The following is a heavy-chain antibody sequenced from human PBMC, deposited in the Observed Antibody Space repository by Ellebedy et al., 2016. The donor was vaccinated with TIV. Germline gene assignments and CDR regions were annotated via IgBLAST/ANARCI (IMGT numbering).Heavy chain of an antibody. CDR1: GFTFSHYG. V-gene: IGHV3-30*18. D-gene: IGHD1-1*01. CDR2: IAHDGSVI. CDR3: AKERDPLASTSFDS. J-gene: IGHJ4*02. Sequence: PGGSLRLSCATSGFTFSHYGMQWVRQAPGEGLEWVAVIAHDGSVIHYADSVKGRFTISRDNSKNTRSLQMYSLRPEDTAVYYCAKERDPLASTSFDSWGQGNLVTVSS.